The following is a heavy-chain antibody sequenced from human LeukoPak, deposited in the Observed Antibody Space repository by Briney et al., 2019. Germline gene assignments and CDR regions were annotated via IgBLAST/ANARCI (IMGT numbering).Heavy chain of an antibody. J-gene: IGHJ4*02. Sequence: PGGSLRLSCAPSRFTVSNNYMSWVRQAPGKGLEWVSLIYSGGSTYYADSVKGRFTISRDNSKHTLFLQMNSLRVEDTAVYYCATYSSLDYWGQGILVTVSS. CDR2: IYSGGST. CDR1: RFTVSNNY. V-gene: IGHV3-53*01. D-gene: IGHD3-22*01. CDR3: ATYSSLDY.